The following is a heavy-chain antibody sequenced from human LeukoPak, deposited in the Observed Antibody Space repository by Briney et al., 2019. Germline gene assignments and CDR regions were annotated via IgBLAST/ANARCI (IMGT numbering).Heavy chain of an antibody. V-gene: IGHV3-33*08. CDR2: IWYDGSNK. J-gene: IGHJ4*02. Sequence: GGSLRLSCASSGFTFSSYRMHGVRQARGKGLEGVAVIWYDGSNKYYADSVKGRFTISRDNSKNTLYLQMNSLRAEDTAVYYCARDAVAGYLDYWGQGTLVTVSS. CDR1: GFTFSSYR. CDR3: ARDAVAGYLDY. D-gene: IGHD6-19*01.